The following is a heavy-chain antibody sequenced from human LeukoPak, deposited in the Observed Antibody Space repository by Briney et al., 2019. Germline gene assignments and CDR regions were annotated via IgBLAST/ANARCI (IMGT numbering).Heavy chain of an antibody. Sequence: GGSLRLSCAASGFTFSSYWMHWIRQAPGKGLVWVSRINPDGSTTNYADSVQGRFTISRDNAKNMLYLQMNSLRAEDTAVYYCVRDLRESDFWGQGTLVTVSS. CDR2: INPDGSTT. V-gene: IGHV3-74*01. CDR1: GFTFSSYW. J-gene: IGHJ4*02. CDR3: VRDLRESDF.